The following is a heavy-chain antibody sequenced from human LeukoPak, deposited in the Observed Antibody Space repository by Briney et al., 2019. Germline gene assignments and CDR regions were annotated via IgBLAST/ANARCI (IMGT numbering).Heavy chain of an antibody. CDR2: ITSSGAYI. D-gene: IGHD3-16*01. V-gene: IGHV3-21*01. CDR3: ARDFLHLGG. CDR1: GFTFNNYN. Sequence: PGGSLRLSCAASGFTFNNYNMNWVRQAPGKALEWVSSITSSGAYIFYADSVKGRFTISRDNAKNTLYLQMSSLRAEDTAVYYCARDFLHLGGWGQGTMVTVSS. J-gene: IGHJ3*01.